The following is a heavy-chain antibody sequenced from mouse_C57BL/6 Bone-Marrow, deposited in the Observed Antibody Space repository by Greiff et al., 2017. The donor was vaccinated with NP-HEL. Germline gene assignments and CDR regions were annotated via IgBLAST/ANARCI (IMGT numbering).Heavy chain of an antibody. Sequence: VQLQQSGAELVRPGASVKLSCTASGFNIKDDYMHWVKQRPEQGLEWIGWIDPENGDTEYASKFQGKATITADTSSNTAYLQLSSLTSEDTAVYYCTTSYYGNYFDYWGQGTTLTVSS. D-gene: IGHD2-10*01. CDR3: TTSYYGNYFDY. CDR1: GFNIKDDY. CDR2: IDPENGDT. V-gene: IGHV14-4*01. J-gene: IGHJ2*01.